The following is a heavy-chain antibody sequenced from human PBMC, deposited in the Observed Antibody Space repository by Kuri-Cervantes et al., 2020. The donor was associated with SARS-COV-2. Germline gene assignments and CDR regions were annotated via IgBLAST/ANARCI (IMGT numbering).Heavy chain of an antibody. D-gene: IGHD3-22*01. CDR2: IYTSGST. Sequence: GSLRLSCTVSGGSISSYYWSWIRQPAGKGLEWIGRIYTSGSTNYNPSLKSRVAISVDTSKNQFSLKLSSVTAADTAVYYCARDSPPDSSGYSSWYFDLWGRGTLVTVSS. CDR3: ARDSPPDSSGYSSWYFDL. J-gene: IGHJ2*01. CDR1: GGSISSYY. V-gene: IGHV4-4*07.